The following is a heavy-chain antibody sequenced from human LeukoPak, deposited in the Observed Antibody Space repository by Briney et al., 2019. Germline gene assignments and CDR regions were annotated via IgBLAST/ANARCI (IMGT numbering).Heavy chain of an antibody. J-gene: IGHJ3*02. CDR2: INADNGDT. CDR3: ARGSSLVGSKNAFDI. D-gene: IGHD1-26*01. CDR1: GYTLTGYF. Sequence: ASVKVSCKASGYTLTGYFIHWVRQAPGEGLEWMGWINADNGDTKPTQRFQGRVAMTRDTSISTAYMELSTPTSDDTAVYYCARGSSLVGSKNAFDIWGQGTMVIVSS. V-gene: IGHV1-2*02.